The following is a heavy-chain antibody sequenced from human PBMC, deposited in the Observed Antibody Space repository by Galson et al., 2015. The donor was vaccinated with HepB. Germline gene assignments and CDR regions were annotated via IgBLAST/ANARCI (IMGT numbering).Heavy chain of an antibody. J-gene: IGHJ4*02. CDR2: IDWDDDK. CDR1: GFSLSTSGMC. Sequence: PALGKPTQTLTLTCTFSGFSLSTSGMCVSWIRQPPGKALEWLARIDWDDDKYYSTSLQTRLTICKDNSTNQVVLTMTNMDLGDTATYYCARTIAARNIDYWGQGTLVTVSP. CDR3: ARTIAARNIDY. V-gene: IGHV2-70*11. D-gene: IGHD6-13*01.